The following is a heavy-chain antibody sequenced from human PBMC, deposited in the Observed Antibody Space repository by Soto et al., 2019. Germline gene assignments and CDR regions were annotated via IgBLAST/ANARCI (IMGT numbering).Heavy chain of an antibody. CDR2: IDGGGYT. D-gene: IGHD5-18*01. CDR3: ARDGGHSSYGVDP. Sequence: EVQLVETGGGLIQPGGSLRLSCAASGFIVSKNYMYWVRQAPGKGLEWVSVIDGGGYTYYADSVKGRFTISRDNSKNTLHLQMNSLRAEDSAVYYCARDGGHSSYGVDPWGQGTLVTVSS. V-gene: IGHV3-53*02. CDR1: GFIVSKNY. J-gene: IGHJ5*02.